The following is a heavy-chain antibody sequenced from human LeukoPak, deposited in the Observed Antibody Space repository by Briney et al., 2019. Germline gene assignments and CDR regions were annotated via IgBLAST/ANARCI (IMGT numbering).Heavy chain of an antibody. CDR2: IRYDGNNK. J-gene: IGHJ4*02. CDR1: GFTFSSSG. V-gene: IGHV3-30*02. CDR3: AKEASRGSSFAYTPIEKPYYLDY. Sequence: GGSLRLSCAASGFTFSSSGMHWVRQAPGKGLEWVAFIRYDGNNKYYADSVKGRFTISRDNSKNTVFLQMYSLRAEDTAAYYCAKEASRGSSFAYTPIEKPYYLDYWGQGTLVTVSS. D-gene: IGHD5-18*01.